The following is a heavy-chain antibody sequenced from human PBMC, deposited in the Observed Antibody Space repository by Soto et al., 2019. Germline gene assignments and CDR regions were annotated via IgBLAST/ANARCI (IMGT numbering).Heavy chain of an antibody. CDR1: GFTFSGRS. Sequence: EVQLVESGGGLVQPGGSLRLSCAASGFTFSGRSMHWVRQAPGTGLVWVSGIDNAGTDSTYADSVKGRFTSSRDNAKNTLYLQMNSLRVEDTAVYYCARGWFGPDVWGTGTTVTVSS. CDR2: IDNAGTDS. V-gene: IGHV3-74*01. J-gene: IGHJ6*04. CDR3: ARGWFGPDV. D-gene: IGHD3-10*01.